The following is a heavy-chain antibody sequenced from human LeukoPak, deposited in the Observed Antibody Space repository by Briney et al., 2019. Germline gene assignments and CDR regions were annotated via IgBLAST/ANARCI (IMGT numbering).Heavy chain of an antibody. CDR2: IYSGGST. J-gene: IGHJ4*02. CDR1: GFTVSSNY. CDR3: ARGGGGNSYGVDY. V-gene: IGHV3-66*01. Sequence: RGSLRLSCAASGFTVSSNYMSWVRQAPGKGLEWVSVIYSGGSTYYADSVKGRFTISRDNSKNTLYLQMNSLRVEDTAVYYCARGGGGNSYGVDYWGQGTLVTVSS. D-gene: IGHD5-18*01.